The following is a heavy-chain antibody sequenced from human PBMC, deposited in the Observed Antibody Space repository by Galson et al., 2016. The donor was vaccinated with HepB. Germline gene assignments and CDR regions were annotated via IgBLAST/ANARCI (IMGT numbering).Heavy chain of an antibody. CDR3: VRHYYENSGYNWFDP. J-gene: IGHJ5*02. D-gene: IGHD3-22*01. CDR2: IIPIFGTT. Sequence: SVKVSCKASGGTFRSDIFSWVRQAPGQGLEWMGEIIPIFGTTNSAQSFQGRLTITADESTRTVYMELSSLRSEDTATYYCVRHYYENSGYNWFDPWGQGTLVTVSS. CDR1: GGTFRSDI. V-gene: IGHV1-69*13.